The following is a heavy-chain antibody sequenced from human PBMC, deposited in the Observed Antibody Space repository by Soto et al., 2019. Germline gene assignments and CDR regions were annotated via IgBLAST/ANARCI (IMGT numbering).Heavy chain of an antibody. CDR2: ISYDGSNR. CDR1: GFTFSSYA. D-gene: IGHD3-22*01. J-gene: IGHJ4*02. CDR3: ARPYFSDSSGYVY. Sequence: GGSLRLSCAASGFTFSSYAMHWVRQAPGKGLEWVAVISYDGSNRYYADSVKGRFTISRDNSKNTLYLQMNSLRAEDTAVYYCARPYFSDSSGYVYWGQGTLVTVSS. V-gene: IGHV3-30-3*01.